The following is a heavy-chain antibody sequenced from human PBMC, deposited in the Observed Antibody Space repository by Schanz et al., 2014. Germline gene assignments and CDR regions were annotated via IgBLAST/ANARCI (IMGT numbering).Heavy chain of an antibody. Sequence: QVQLVQSGAEVKKPGSSVKVSCKASGGTFSSYSISWVRQAPGQGLEWMGRIIPILGIANYAQKFQGRVTNTADKSTSTAYMDLSSLRPEDTAVYYCARSNYYDNSDYYNSLDYWGQGTLVTVSA. J-gene: IGHJ4*02. CDR3: ARSNYYDNSDYYNSLDY. CDR1: GGTFSSYS. CDR2: IIPILGIA. V-gene: IGHV1-69*02. D-gene: IGHD3-22*01.